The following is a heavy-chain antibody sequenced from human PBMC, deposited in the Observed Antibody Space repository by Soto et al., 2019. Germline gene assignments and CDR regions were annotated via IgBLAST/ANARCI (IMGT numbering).Heavy chain of an antibody. CDR2: IIPIFGTA. Sequence: QVQLVQSGAEVKKPGSSVKVSCKASGGTFSSYAISWVRQAPGQGLEWMGGIIPIFGTANYAQKFQGRVTITADESTSTAYMELSSLRSEDTAVYYCARDDLEVVPAALYYYYYGMDVWGQGTTVTVSS. D-gene: IGHD2-2*01. CDR1: GGTFSSYA. J-gene: IGHJ6*02. V-gene: IGHV1-69*01. CDR3: ARDDLEVVPAALYYYYYGMDV.